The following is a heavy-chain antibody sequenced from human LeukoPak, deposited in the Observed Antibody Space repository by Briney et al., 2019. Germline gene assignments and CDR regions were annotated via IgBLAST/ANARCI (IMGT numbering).Heavy chain of an antibody. CDR3: ARGKIGYYYGDYDGF. CDR1: GFTFSSYD. J-gene: IGHJ4*02. CDR2: ISTMSSTK. V-gene: IGHV3-48*02. D-gene: IGHD4-17*01. Sequence: PGGSLRLSCAASGFTFSSYDMNWVRQAPWKGLEWVSYISTMSSTKYYADSVKGRFTISRDSAKNSLYLQMNSLRDEDTAVYYCARGKIGYYYGDYDGFWGQGTLVTVSS.